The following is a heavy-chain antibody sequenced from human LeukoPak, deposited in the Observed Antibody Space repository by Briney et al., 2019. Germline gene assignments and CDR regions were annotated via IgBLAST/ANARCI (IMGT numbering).Heavy chain of an antibody. CDR3: AVYSSSWTLGY. CDR2: IYYSGST. CDR1: GGSISSYY. D-gene: IGHD6-13*01. Sequence: SETLSFTCTVSGGSISSYYWSWIRQPPGKGLEWIGYIYYSGSTNYNPSLKSRVTISVDTSKNQFSLKLSSVTAADTAVYYCAVYSSSWTLGYWGQGTLVTVSS. V-gene: IGHV4-59*01. J-gene: IGHJ4*02.